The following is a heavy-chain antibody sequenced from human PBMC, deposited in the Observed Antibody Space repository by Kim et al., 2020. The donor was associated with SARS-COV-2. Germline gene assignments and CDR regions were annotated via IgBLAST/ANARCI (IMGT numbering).Heavy chain of an antibody. CDR2: ISSTGAYT. CDR3: GRRWLPIMTPADPVDY. CDR1: GFTFGDHS. J-gene: IGHJ4*02. D-gene: IGHD2-8*01. V-gene: IGHV3-11*03. Sequence: GGSLRLSCAASGFTFGDHSMAWIRQAPGKGLEWLSYISSTGAYTKYADSVKGRFTISRDNAKNSLYLQMNSLGAEDTAMYYCGRRWLPIMTPADPVDYWGQGTLVTVSS.